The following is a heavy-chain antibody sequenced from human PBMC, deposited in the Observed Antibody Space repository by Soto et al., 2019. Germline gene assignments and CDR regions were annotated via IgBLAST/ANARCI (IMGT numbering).Heavy chain of an antibody. Sequence: GGSLRLSCAASGFTFSTYGMHWVRQAPGKGLDWVAVISYDGSNKYYADSVKGRFTISRDNSKNTLYLQMNSLRAEDTAVYYCAKAGRYCSSTSCSAVYYYYYMDVWGKGTTVTVSS. J-gene: IGHJ6*03. V-gene: IGHV3-30*18. CDR3: AKAGRYCSSTSCSAVYYYYYMDV. CDR1: GFTFSTYG. CDR2: ISYDGSNK. D-gene: IGHD2-2*01.